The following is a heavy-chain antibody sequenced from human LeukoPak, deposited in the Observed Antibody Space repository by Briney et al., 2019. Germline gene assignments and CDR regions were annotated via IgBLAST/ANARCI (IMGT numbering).Heavy chain of an antibody. V-gene: IGHV5-51*01. CDR1: GYSFTSYW. D-gene: IGHD3-10*01. Sequence: LGESLKISCKGSGYSFTSYWIGWVRQMPGKGLEWMGIIYPGDSDTRYSPSFQGQVTISADKSISTAYLQWSSLKASDTAMYYCAITRMVRGVMGYYFDYWGQGTLVTVSS. CDR2: IYPGDSDT. J-gene: IGHJ4*02. CDR3: AITRMVRGVMGYYFDY.